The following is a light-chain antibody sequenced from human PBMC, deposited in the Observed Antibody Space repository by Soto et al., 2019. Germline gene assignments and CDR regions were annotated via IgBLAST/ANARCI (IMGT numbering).Light chain of an antibody. V-gene: IGLV2-8*01. CDR2: EVS. J-gene: IGLJ2*01. Sequence: HSALTQPPSASGSPGQSVTISCTGTSSDIGGYNYVSWYQQHPGEAPKLMIYEVSKRPSGVPDRFSGSKSGNTASLTVSGLQAEDEADYYCSSYAGSNRKIFGGGTKLTVL. CDR1: SSDIGGYNY. CDR3: SSYAGSNRKI.